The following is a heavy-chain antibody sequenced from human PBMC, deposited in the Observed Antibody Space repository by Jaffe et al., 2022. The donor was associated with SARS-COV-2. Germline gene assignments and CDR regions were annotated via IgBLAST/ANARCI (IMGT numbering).Heavy chain of an antibody. CDR3: AKGVRWQWLATSYFDY. D-gene: IGHD6-19*01. CDR2: ISGSGGST. V-gene: IGHV3-23*01. Sequence: EVQLLESGGGLVQPGGSLRLSCAASGFTFSSYAMSWVRQAPGKGLEWVSAISGSGGSTYYADSVKGRFTISRDNSKNTLYLQMNSLRAEDTAVYYCAKGVRWQWLATSYFDYWGQGTLVTVSS. CDR1: GFTFSSYA. J-gene: IGHJ4*02.